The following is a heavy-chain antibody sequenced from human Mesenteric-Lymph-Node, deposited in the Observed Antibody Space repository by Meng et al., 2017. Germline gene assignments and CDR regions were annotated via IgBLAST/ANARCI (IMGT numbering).Heavy chain of an antibody. D-gene: IGHD2-21*02. CDR3: AREALAYCGGDCYGEGAFDI. CDR2: IWYDGSNK. CDR1: GFTFSSYG. J-gene: IGHJ3*02. Sequence: GESLKISCAASGFTFSSYGMHWVRQAPGKGLEWVAVIWYDGSNKYYADSVKGRFTISRDNAKNSMDLQMSSLRAEDTAVYYCAREALAYCGGDCYGEGAFDIWGQGTMVTVSS. V-gene: IGHV3-33*01.